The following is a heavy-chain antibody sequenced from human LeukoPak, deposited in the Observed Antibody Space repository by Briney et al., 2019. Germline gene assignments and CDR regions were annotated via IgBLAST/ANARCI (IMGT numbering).Heavy chain of an antibody. CDR1: GFTFKNAW. Sequence: GGSLRLSCAASGFTFKNAWMSWVRQAPGKGLEWVSAISGSGGSTYYADSVKGRFTISRDNSKNTLYLQMNSLRAEDTAVYYCAKNDGSGWFPAVFDYWGQGTLVTVSS. J-gene: IGHJ4*02. CDR3: AKNDGSGWFPAVFDY. D-gene: IGHD6-19*01. CDR2: ISGSGGST. V-gene: IGHV3-23*01.